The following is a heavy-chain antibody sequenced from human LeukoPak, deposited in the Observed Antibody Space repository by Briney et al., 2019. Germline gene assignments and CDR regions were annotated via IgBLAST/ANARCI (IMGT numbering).Heavy chain of an antibody. CDR3: ARGGGNLLPFFDPKYYFYMDV. CDR2: IRHSGST. J-gene: IGHJ6*03. CDR1: GGSSSGYY. Sequence: SSETLSLTCAVYGGSSSGYYWSWIRQPPGKGLEWIAEIRHSGSTNYNPSLRSRITVYLDTSKNQFSLKLSSVTAADTAVYYCARGGGNLLPFFDPKYYFYMDVWGKGTTVTVSS. D-gene: IGHD3-9*01. V-gene: IGHV4-34*01.